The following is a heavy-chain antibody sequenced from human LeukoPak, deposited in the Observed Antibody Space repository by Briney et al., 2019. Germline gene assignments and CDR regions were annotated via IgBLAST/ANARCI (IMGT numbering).Heavy chain of an antibody. CDR1: GYTFIDYD. V-gene: IGHV1-8*01. CDR3: ARGGLRAGTGGLDP. CDR2: MNSKSGDT. D-gene: IGHD1-1*01. Sequence: GASVKVSCKASGYTFIDYDINWVRQATGQGLEWMGWMNSKSGDTGYAQKFQGRVTMTRKTSISTAYMELSSLRPEDTAFYYCARGGLRAGTGGLDPWGQGTLLIVSS. J-gene: IGHJ5*02.